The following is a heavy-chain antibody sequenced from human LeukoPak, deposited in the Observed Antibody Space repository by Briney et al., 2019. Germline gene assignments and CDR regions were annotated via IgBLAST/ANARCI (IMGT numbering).Heavy chain of an antibody. Sequence: SQTLSLTCAISGDSVSSKSAAWNWIRKSPSRGLEWLGRTYYRSRWHNDYAVSVKSRITIKPDTSKNQFSLQLNSLTPEDTAVYYCARLATNDGLDIWGQGTMVTVSS. D-gene: IGHD5-12*01. CDR1: GDSVSSKSAA. CDR2: TYYRSRWHN. V-gene: IGHV6-1*01. CDR3: ARLATNDGLDI. J-gene: IGHJ3*02.